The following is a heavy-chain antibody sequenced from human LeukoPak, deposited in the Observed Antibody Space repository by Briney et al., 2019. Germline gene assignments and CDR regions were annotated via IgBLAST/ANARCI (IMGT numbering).Heavy chain of an antibody. CDR1: GFTFSSYE. Sequence: PGGSLRLSCAACGFTFSSYEMNWVRQAPGKGVEGVSKISSSGSAIYYADSVKGRFTIARDNAKSTLYLRMNSLRAEDTAVYYCARGGSLGYWGQGTLVTVSS. D-gene: IGHD6-19*01. V-gene: IGHV3-48*03. CDR3: ARGGSLGY. CDR2: ISSSGSAI. J-gene: IGHJ4*02.